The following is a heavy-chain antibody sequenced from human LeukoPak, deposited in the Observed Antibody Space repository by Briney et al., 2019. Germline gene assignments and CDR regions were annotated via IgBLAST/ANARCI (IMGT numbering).Heavy chain of an antibody. D-gene: IGHD3-16*01. J-gene: IGHJ3*01. V-gene: IGHV3-23*01. CDR3: GRDPNGDYVGAFEF. CDR2: IDGNGETT. CDR1: GFMFCRFG. Sequence: GRSLRLSCVGSGFMFCRFGLIWVRQAPGKGLEWVSGIDGNGETTYYGDSVKGRFTISRDNSKSTLYLQMNSLRVEDTAEYFCGRDPNGDYVGAFEFWGQGTKVAVSS.